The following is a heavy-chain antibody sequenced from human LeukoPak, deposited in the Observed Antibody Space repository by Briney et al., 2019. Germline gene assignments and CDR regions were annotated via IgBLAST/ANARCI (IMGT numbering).Heavy chain of an antibody. Sequence: PSETLSLTCAVYGGSFSGYYWSWIRQPPGKGLEWIGEINHSGSTNYNPSLKSRVTISVDTSKNQFSLKLSSVTAADTAVYYCAGVADFTDYWGQGTLVTVSS. D-gene: IGHD2-15*01. CDR2: INHSGST. J-gene: IGHJ4*02. V-gene: IGHV4-34*01. CDR3: AGVADFTDY. CDR1: GGSFSGYY.